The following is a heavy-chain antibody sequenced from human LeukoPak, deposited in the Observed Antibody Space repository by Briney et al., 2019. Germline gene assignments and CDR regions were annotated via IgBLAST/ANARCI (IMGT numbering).Heavy chain of an antibody. D-gene: IGHD1-26*01. CDR3: ARALLSGSYYYGMDV. J-gene: IGHJ6*02. Sequence: GRSLRLSCAASGFTFSSYGMHWVRQAPGKGLEWVAVIWYDGSNKYYADSVKGRFTISRDNSKNTLYLQINSLRAEDTAVYYCARALLSGSYYYGMDVWGQGTTVTVSS. CDR2: IWYDGSNK. V-gene: IGHV3-33*01. CDR1: GFTFSSYG.